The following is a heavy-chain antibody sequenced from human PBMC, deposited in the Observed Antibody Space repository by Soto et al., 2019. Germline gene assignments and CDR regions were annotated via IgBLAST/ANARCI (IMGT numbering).Heavy chain of an antibody. D-gene: IGHD6-13*01. Sequence: GGSLRLSCAASGFTFSDYYMSWIRQAPGKGLEWVSYISSSGSYTNYADSVKGRFTISRDNAKNSVYLQMNSLRAEDTAVYYCARTIATTGAMDVWGQGTTVTVSS. V-gene: IGHV3-11*06. CDR3: ARTIATTGAMDV. CDR1: GFTFSDYY. CDR2: ISSSGSYT. J-gene: IGHJ6*02.